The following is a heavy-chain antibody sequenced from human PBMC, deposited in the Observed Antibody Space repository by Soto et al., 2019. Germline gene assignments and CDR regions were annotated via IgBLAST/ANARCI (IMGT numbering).Heavy chain of an antibody. D-gene: IGHD6-13*01. J-gene: IGHJ4*02. CDR1: GGTFSSYT. V-gene: IGHV1-69*13. CDR3: ARDSIAAAGTDY. CDR2: IIPLFGTT. Sequence: SVKVSCKASGGTFSSYTIAWVRQAPGQGLEWMGEIIPLFGTTNYVEKFQGRLTITADASTSTAYMELSSLRSEDTAMYYCARDSIAAAGTDYCGQGTLVTVSS.